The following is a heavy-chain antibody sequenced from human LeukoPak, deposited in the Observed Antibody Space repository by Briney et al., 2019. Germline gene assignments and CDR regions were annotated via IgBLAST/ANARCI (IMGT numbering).Heavy chain of an antibody. CDR2: IGVSSSSI. V-gene: IGHV3-48*04. J-gene: IGHJ4*02. Sequence: GGSLSLSCAASGFTFSSYSMNWVRQAPGKGLEWLSYIGVSSSSIFYADSVKGRFTISRDNAKKSLYLQMNSLRAEDTAVYYCARDDRRHGYKQDFDYWGQGTLVPVSS. CDR1: GFTFSSYS. CDR3: ARDDRRHGYKQDFDY. D-gene: IGHD5-24*01.